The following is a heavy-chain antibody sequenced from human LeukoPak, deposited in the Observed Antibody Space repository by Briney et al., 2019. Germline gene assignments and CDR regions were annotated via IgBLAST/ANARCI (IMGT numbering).Heavy chain of an antibody. V-gene: IGHV3-73*01. D-gene: IGHD2-2*01. CDR3: VHCSSTSCYGGFDY. J-gene: IGHJ4*02. CDR2: IRSKANSYAT. Sequence: PGGSLRLPCAASGFTFSGSAMHWVRQAAGKGLEWVGRIRSKANSYATAYAASVKGRFTISRDDSKNTAYLQMNSLKTEDTAVYYCVHCSSTSCYGGFDYWGQGTLVTVPS. CDR1: GFTFSGSA.